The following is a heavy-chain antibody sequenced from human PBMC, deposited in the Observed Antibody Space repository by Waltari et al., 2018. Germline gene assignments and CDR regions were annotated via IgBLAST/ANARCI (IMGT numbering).Heavy chain of an antibody. V-gene: IGHV1-8*03. D-gene: IGHD3-22*01. CDR3: ARGGAYYDSSGYYVRDYYYMDV. CDR1: GYTFTSYD. J-gene: IGHJ6*03. CDR2: MNPNSGNT. Sequence: QVQLVPSGAEVKKPAASVKVSCKASGYTFTSYDINWVRQATGQGLEWLGWMNPNSGNTGYAQKFQGRVTITRNTSISTAYMELSSLRSEDTAVYYCARGGAYYDSSGYYVRDYYYMDVWGKGTTVTVSS.